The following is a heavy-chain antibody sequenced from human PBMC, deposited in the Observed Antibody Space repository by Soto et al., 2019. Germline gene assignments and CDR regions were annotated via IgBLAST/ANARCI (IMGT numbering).Heavy chain of an antibody. D-gene: IGHD3-10*01. CDR2: ISVYSGNT. CDR1: GYTFASYG. J-gene: IGHJ4*02. V-gene: IGHV1-18*04. CDR3: ARDGTHYYGSGDY. Sequence: QVQLVQSGAEVKKPGASVKVSCKASGYTFASYGISWVRQAPGQGLEWMGWISVYSGNTYYAQNLQDSVTMTTNTSTSTGYMELRSLRSDDAAVYYCARDGTHYYGSGDYWGQGTLVTVSS.